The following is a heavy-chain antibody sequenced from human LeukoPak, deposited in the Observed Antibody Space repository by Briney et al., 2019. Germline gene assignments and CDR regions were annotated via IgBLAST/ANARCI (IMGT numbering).Heavy chain of an antibody. CDR2: ISGSGSST. J-gene: IGHJ4*02. D-gene: IGHD2-2*01. Sequence: GGSLRLSCAASGFTFSSYWMHWVRQAPGKGLEWVSGISGSGSSTYYADSVKGRFTISRDNSKNTLYLQMNSLRAEDTAVYYCATGGGSIVVPATTGSGYLDYWGQGTLVTVSS. CDR1: GFTFSSYW. V-gene: IGHV3-23*01. CDR3: ATGGGSIVVPATTGSGYLDY.